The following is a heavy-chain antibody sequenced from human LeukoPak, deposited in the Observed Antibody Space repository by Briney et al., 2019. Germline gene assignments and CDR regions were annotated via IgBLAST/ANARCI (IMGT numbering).Heavy chain of an antibody. J-gene: IGHJ5*02. CDR1: GGSFSGYY. Sequence: SETLSLTCAVYGGSFSGYYWSWIRQPPGKGLEWIGEINHSGSTNYNPSLKSRVTISVDTSKNQFSLKLSSVTAADTAVYYCARERRAITMVRGVISNWFDPWGQGTLVTVSS. CDR2: INHSGST. CDR3: ARERRAITMVRGVISNWFDP. D-gene: IGHD3-10*01. V-gene: IGHV4-34*01.